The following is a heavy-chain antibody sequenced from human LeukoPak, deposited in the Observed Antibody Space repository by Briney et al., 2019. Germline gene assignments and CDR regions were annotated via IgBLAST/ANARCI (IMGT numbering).Heavy chain of an antibody. V-gene: IGHV4-59*08. D-gene: IGHD5-24*01. Sequence: SETLSLTCTVPGDSIISYYWSWIRQPPGKGLEWIGYIYYSGSTKYNPSLKGRVTISVDTSKNQFSLKLSSVTAADTAVYYCARTRHDGYADYWGQGTLVTVSS. CDR3: ARTRHDGYADY. J-gene: IGHJ4*02. CDR2: IYYSGST. CDR1: GDSIISYY.